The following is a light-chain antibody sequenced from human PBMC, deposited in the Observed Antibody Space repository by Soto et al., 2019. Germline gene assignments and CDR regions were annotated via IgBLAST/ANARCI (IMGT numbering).Light chain of an antibody. Sequence: QSALTQPPSASGSPGQSVTISCTGTSSDVGGYNYVSWYQQHPGKAPKLIISEVSKRPSGVPDRFSGSKSGNTASLTVSGLQAEDEADYYCSSYSDSDTKVFGTGTKLTVL. CDR2: EVS. J-gene: IGLJ1*01. CDR3: SSYSDSDTKV. V-gene: IGLV2-8*01. CDR1: SSDVGGYNY.